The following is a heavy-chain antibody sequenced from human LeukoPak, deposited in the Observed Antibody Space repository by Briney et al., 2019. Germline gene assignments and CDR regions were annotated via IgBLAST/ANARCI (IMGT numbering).Heavy chain of an antibody. CDR1: GGSISSSSYY. CDR2: IYYSGST. Sequence: SETLSLTCTVSGGSISSSSYYWGWIRQPPGKGLEWIGSIYYSGSTYYKSSLKSRVTISVDTSKNQFSLKLSSVTAADTAVYYCARDGRETGSNGLIDYWGQGTLVTVSS. D-gene: IGHD1-14*01. V-gene: IGHV4-39*02. J-gene: IGHJ4*02. CDR3: ARDGRETGSNGLIDY.